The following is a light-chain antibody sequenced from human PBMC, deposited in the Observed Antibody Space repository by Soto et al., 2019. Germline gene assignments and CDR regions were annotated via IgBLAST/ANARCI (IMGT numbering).Light chain of an antibody. CDR1: RSNIGAGYD. CDR3: QSYESSLSGWI. Sequence: QSVLTQPPSMSGAPGQGVTISCTGSRSNIGAGYDVHWYQQVPGTAPKLLIYGNTNRPSGVPDRFSASKSGTSASLAISGLQAEDEADYYCQSYESSLSGWIFGGGTPLTVL. J-gene: IGLJ7*01. V-gene: IGLV1-40*01. CDR2: GNT.